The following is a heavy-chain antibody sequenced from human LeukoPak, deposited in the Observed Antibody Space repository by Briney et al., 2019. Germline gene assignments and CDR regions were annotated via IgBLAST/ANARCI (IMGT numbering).Heavy chain of an antibody. CDR3: AREIYCSASSCTGGVFDI. J-gene: IGHJ3*02. D-gene: IGHD2-15*01. Sequence: GGSLRLSCAASGFTVSSNYMSWVRQAPGKGLECVSVIYSGGSTYYADSVKGRFTISRDNSKNTLYLQMNSLRVEDTAVYYCAREIYCSASSCTGGVFDIWGQGTMVTVSS. CDR1: GFTVSSNY. V-gene: IGHV3-53*01. CDR2: IYSGGST.